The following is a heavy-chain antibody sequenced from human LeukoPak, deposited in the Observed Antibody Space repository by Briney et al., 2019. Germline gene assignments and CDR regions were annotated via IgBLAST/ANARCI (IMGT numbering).Heavy chain of an antibody. Sequence: GRSLRLSCAASGFTFSSYSMNWVRQAPGKGLEWVSSISSSSSYIYYADSVKGRFTISRDNAKNSLYLQMNSLRAEDTAVYYCASAEWELHLDYWGQGTLVTVSS. D-gene: IGHD1-26*01. CDR1: GFTFSSYS. CDR2: ISSSSSYI. J-gene: IGHJ4*02. CDR3: ASAEWELHLDY. V-gene: IGHV3-21*01.